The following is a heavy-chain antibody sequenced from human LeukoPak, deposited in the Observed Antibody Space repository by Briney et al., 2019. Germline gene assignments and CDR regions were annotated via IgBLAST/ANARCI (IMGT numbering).Heavy chain of an antibody. D-gene: IGHD5-12*01. J-gene: IGHJ4*02. Sequence: GGSLRLSCAASGFTFNRYGMNWVRQAPGKWLEWVSGISPGGDIKYYADSVKGRFVISRDNSKNTVYLQMNSLRVDDTARYYCAQDGAWLRFDHWGQGTLVTVSS. V-gene: IGHV3-23*01. CDR2: ISPGGDIK. CDR1: GFTFNRYG. CDR3: AQDGAWLRFDH.